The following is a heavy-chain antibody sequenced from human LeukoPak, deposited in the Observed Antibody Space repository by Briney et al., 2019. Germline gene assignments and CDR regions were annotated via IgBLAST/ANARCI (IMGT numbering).Heavy chain of an antibody. D-gene: IGHD2-2*01. Sequence: GASAKVSCKASGYTFTSYDINWVRQATGQGLEWMGWMNPNSGNTGYAQKFQGRVTITRNTSISTAYMELSSLRSEDTAVYYCARGRRRRDIVVVPATWPMGYWGQGTLVTVSS. V-gene: IGHV1-8*03. J-gene: IGHJ4*02. CDR1: GYTFTSYD. CDR3: ARGRRRRDIVVVPATWPMGY. CDR2: MNPNSGNT.